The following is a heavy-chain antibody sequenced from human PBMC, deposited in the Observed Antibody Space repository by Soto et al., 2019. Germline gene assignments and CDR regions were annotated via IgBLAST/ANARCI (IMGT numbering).Heavy chain of an antibody. CDR2: ISSSSSYT. D-gene: IGHD6-13*01. Sequence: QVQLVESGGGLVKPGGSLRLSCAASGFTFSDYYMSWIRQAPGKGLEWVSYISSSSSYTNYADSVKGRFTISRDNAKNSLYLQMNSVRAEDTALYYCARDRYSSSWDKFDYWGQGTLVTVSS. CDR1: GFTFSDYY. V-gene: IGHV3-11*06. CDR3: ARDRYSSSWDKFDY. J-gene: IGHJ4*02.